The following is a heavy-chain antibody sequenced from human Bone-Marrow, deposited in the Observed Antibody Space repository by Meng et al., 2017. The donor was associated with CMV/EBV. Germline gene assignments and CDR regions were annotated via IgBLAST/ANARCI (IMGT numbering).Heavy chain of an antibody. V-gene: IGHV1-18*01. CDR2: SSAYKGNT. Sequence: VEKPGAHCDVSFKVSGHTFGRYGIIVVRHAPGPGHGWRGRSSAYKGNTNYAQKLQGRVTMTTDTSTSTAYMELRSLRSADKAVYYCSRVPLRWGSFSLDWGQGTLVTVSS. J-gene: IGHJ4*02. D-gene: IGHD3-16*01. CDR1: GHTFGRYG. CDR3: SRVPLRWGSFSLD.